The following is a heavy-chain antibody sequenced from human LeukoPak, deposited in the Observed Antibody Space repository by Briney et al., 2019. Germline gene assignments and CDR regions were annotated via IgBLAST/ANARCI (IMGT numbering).Heavy chain of an antibody. V-gene: IGHV3-66*02. CDR1: GFTVSSNY. Sequence: GGSLRLSCAASGFTVSSNYMSWVRQAPGKGLKWVSVIYSGGSTYYADSVKGRFIISRDNSKNTLYLQMNSLRAEDTAVYYCARADFWSGYYYYWGQGTLVTVSS. D-gene: IGHD3-3*01. J-gene: IGHJ4*02. CDR2: IYSGGST. CDR3: ARADFWSGYYYY.